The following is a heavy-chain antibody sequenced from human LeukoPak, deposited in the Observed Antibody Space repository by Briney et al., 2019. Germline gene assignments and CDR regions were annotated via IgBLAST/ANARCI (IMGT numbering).Heavy chain of an antibody. CDR2: IIPIFGTA. CDR1: GGTFSSYA. D-gene: IGHD2-2*01. V-gene: IGHV1-69*06. Sequence: SVKVSCKASGGTFSSYAISWVRQAPGQGLEWMGGIIPIFGTANYAQKFQGRVTMTEDTSTDTAYMELSSLRSEDTAVYYCATDKAVVPAAPTGYWGQGTLVTV. CDR3: ATDKAVVPAAPTGY. J-gene: IGHJ4*02.